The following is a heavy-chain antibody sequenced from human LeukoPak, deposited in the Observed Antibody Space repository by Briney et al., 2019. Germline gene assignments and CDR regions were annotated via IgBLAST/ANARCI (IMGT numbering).Heavy chain of an antibody. D-gene: IGHD5-24*01. CDR3: ARVRGMATIDAFDI. CDR2: ISYDGSNK. Sequence: GGSLRLSCAASGFTFSSYGMHWVRQAPGKGLEWVAVISYDGSNKYYADSVKGRFTISRDNSKNTLYLQMNSLRAEDTAAYYCARVRGMATIDAFDIWGQGTMVTVSS. CDR1: GFTFSSYG. J-gene: IGHJ3*02. V-gene: IGHV3-30-3*01.